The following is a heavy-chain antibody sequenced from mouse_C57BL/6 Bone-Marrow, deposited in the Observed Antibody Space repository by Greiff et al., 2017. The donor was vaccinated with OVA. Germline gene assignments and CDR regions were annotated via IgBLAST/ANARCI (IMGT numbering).Heavy chain of an antibody. CDR2: IWTGGGT. CDR1: GFSLTSYA. Sequence: VKLQESGPGLVAPSQSLSITCTVSGFSLTSYAISWVRQPPGKGLEWLGVIWTGGGTNYNSALKSRLSISKDNSKSQVFLKMNSLQTDDTARYYCASYYYGSSPYYAMDYWGQGTSVTVSS. V-gene: IGHV2-9-1*01. CDR3: ASYYYGSSPYYAMDY. D-gene: IGHD1-1*01. J-gene: IGHJ4*01.